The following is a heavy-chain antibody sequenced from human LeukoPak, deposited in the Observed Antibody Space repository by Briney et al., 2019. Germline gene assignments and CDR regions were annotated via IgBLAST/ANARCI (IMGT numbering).Heavy chain of an antibody. J-gene: IGHJ4*02. CDR3: ARQRAYYGSGSYYSGFDY. Sequence: SETLSLTCTVSGGSISSYYWAWIRQPPGKGLGWIGSIYYSGSTHYNPSLESRVTMSVDTSKNQLSLKLTSVTAADAAVYYCARQRAYYGSGSYYSGFDYWGQGALITVSS. D-gene: IGHD3-10*01. V-gene: IGHV4-39*01. CDR2: IYYSGST. CDR1: GGSISSYY.